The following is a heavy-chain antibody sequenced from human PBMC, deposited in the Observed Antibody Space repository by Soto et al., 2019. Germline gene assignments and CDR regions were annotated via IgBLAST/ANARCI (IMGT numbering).Heavy chain of an antibody. V-gene: IGHV3-64D*08. J-gene: IGHJ3*02. CDR2: ISSNGGST. Sequence: GGSLRLSCSASGFTFSSYAMHWVRQAPGKGLEYVSAISSNGGSTYYADSVKGRFTISRDNSKNTLYLQMSSLRAEDTAVYYCVKFVSEPAVAATRNGHDAFDIWGQGTMVTVSS. CDR3: VKFVSEPAVAATRNGHDAFDI. CDR1: GFTFSSYA. D-gene: IGHD2-15*01.